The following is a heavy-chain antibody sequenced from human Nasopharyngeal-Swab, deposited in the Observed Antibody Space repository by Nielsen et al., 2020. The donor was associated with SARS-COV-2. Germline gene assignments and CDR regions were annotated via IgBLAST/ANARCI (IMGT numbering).Heavy chain of an antibody. V-gene: IGHV4-61*08. Sequence: SETLSLTCTVSGGSIRSGGSYWSWIRQHPGKGLEWIGYIYYSGSTNYNPSLKSRVTISVDTSKNQFSLKLSSVTAADTAVYYCARHANYDYVWGSYRPHDAFDIWGQGTMVTVSS. CDR1: GGSIRSGGSY. D-gene: IGHD3-16*02. J-gene: IGHJ3*02. CDR2: IYYSGST. CDR3: ARHANYDYVWGSYRPHDAFDI.